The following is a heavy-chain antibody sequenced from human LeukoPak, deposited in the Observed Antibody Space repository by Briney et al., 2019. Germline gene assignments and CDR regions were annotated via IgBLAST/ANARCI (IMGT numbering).Heavy chain of an antibody. V-gene: IGHV3-21*04. D-gene: IGHD2-15*01. CDR2: ISSSSSYI. CDR1: GFTFSSYS. J-gene: IGHJ4*02. CDR3: AKAPVTSCRGAFCYPFDS. Sequence: KPGGSLRLSCAASGFTFSSYSMNWVRQAPGKGLEWVSSISSSSSYIYYADSVKGRFTISRDNSRNTMYLQMNSLRAEDAAVYYRAKAPVTSCRGAFCYPFDSWGQGTVVTVSS.